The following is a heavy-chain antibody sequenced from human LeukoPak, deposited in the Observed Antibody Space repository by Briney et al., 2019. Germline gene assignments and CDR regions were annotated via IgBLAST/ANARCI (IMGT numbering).Heavy chain of an antibody. V-gene: IGHV3-7*01. J-gene: IGHJ1*01. CDR3: ATYSSLNRREFQY. CDR2: IKTDGSEK. CDR1: GFTIDDYA. Sequence: PGGSPRLSCAASGFTIDDYAMHWVRQAPGKGLQWVANIKTDGSEKYYVDSVKGRFTISRDNAKNSLYLQMNSLRAEDTAVYYCATYSSLNRREFQYWGQGTLLTVSS. D-gene: IGHD3-22*01.